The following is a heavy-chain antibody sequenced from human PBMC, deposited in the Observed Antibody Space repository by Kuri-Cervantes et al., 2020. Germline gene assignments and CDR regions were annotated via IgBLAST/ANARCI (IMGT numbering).Heavy chain of an antibody. CDR3: ARAPPYSYDSSGYPLYYFDY. CDR2: IYHSGST. CDR1: GGSISSSSYY. J-gene: IGHJ4*02. V-gene: IGHV4-39*07. Sequence: SETLSLTCTVSGGSISSSSYYWGWIRQPPGKGLEWIGSIYHSGSTYYNPSLQSRVTISPDTSKNQFSLKLGSVTAADTALYYCARAPPYSYDSSGYPLYYFDYWGQGTLVTVSS. D-gene: IGHD3-22*01.